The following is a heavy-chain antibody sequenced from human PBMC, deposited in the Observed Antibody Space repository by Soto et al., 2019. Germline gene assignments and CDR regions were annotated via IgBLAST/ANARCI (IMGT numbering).Heavy chain of an antibody. CDR3: ATQEVGGSYVYTFDP. V-gene: IGHV4-39*01. CDR1: GGSITSSSYY. J-gene: IGHJ5*02. CDR2: LYYSGST. Sequence: QLHLRESGPGLVKPSETLSLTCTVSGGSITSSSYYWGWIRQPPGKGLEWIGSLYYSGSTYYNPSHKSRVTISGDTSKNQFSLKLSSVTAADTAVYYCATQEVGGSYVYTFDPWGQGTLVTVS. D-gene: IGHD1-26*01.